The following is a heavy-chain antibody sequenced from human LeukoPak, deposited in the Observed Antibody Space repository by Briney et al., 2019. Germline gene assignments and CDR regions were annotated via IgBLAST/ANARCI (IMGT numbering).Heavy chain of an antibody. J-gene: IGHJ4*02. V-gene: IGHV3-13*01. D-gene: IGHD3-10*01. Sequence: GGSLRLSCAASGFTFSSYAMSWVRQAPGKGLEWVSAIGTAGDTYYPGSVKGRFTISRENAKNSLYLQMNSLRAGDTAVYYCARGGVVRGVTHFDYWGQGTLVTVSS. CDR2: IGTAGDT. CDR3: ARGGVVRGVTHFDY. CDR1: GFTFSSYA.